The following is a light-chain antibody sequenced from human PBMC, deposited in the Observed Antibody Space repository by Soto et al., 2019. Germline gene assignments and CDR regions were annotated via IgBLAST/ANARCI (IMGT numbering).Light chain of an antibody. CDR3: SSYTSGSTPCV. CDR1: SXDVGGYNY. Sequence: QSVLTQPASVSGSPGQSITISCTGTSXDVGGYNYVSWYQQHPGKAPKLMIYEVSNRPSGVSNRFSGSKSGNTASLTISGLQADDEADYYCSSYTSGSTPCVFGTGTKVTVL. V-gene: IGLV2-14*01. J-gene: IGLJ1*01. CDR2: EVS.